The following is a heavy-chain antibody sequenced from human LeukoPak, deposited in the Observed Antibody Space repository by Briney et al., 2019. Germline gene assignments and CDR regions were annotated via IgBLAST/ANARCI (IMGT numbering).Heavy chain of an antibody. CDR2: IGTAGDT. CDR1: GFTFSDYD. D-gene: IGHD2-15*01. CDR3: VRGPYCSGGSCNGHFDY. J-gene: IGHJ4*02. V-gene: IGHV3-13*01. Sequence: QAVGSLRLSCAASGFTFSDYDMYWVRQSTGKGLEWVSAIGTAGDTYYPGSVKGRFTISRENAKNSLYLQMNSLRVGDTAVYYCVRGPYCSGGSCNGHFDYWGQGTLVTASS.